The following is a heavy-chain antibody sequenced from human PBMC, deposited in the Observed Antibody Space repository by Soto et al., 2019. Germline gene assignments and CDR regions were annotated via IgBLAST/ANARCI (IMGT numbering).Heavy chain of an antibody. CDR3: ASLGSNGDYVDY. J-gene: IGHJ4*02. CDR2: IYYSGST. V-gene: IGHV4-31*03. D-gene: IGHD3-10*01. Sequence: SETLSLTCTVSGGSISSGGYYWSWIRQHPGKGLEWIGYIYYSGSTYYNPSLKSRVTISVDTSKNQFSLKLSSVTAADTAVYYCASLGSNGDYVDYWGQGTLVTVSS. CDR1: GGSISSGGYY.